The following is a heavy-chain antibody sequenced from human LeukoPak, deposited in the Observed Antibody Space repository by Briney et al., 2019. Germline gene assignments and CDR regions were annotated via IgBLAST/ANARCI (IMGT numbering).Heavy chain of an antibody. Sequence: ASVKVSCKASGYTFTDYYMHWVRQAPGQGLEWMGWINPNGGGTNYAQKFQGWVTMTRDTSISTAYMELSRLRPDDTAVYYCARDSETYGSGSYYNYYGMDVWGQGTTVTVS. D-gene: IGHD3-10*01. J-gene: IGHJ6*02. CDR2: INPNGGGT. V-gene: IGHV1-2*04. CDR1: GYTFTDYY. CDR3: ARDSETYGSGSYYNYYGMDV.